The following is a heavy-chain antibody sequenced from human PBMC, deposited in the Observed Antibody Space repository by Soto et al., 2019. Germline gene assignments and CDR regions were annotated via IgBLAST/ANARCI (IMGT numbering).Heavy chain of an antibody. D-gene: IGHD1-1*01. V-gene: IGHV1-18*04. J-gene: IGHJ6*02. CDR3: ARDRRDLGTGLHYGMDV. CDR2: ISGYNGNT. CDR1: GYTFTNYG. Sequence: ASVKVSCKASGYTFTNYGITWVRQAPGQGLECMGWISGYNGNTNYVQNLQGRVTMTTDTSTYTAYMELRSLRSDDTAVYYCARDRRDLGTGLHYGMDVWGQGTTVTVSS.